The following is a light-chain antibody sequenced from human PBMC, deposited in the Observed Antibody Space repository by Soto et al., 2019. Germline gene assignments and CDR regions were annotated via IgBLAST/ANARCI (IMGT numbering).Light chain of an antibody. V-gene: IGLV4-69*01. CDR3: QTWGTGIVV. J-gene: IGLJ2*01. CDR1: SGHSNYA. CDR2: LNSDGSH. Sequence: QPVLTQSPSASASLGASVKLTCTLSSGHSNYAIAWHQQQPEKGPRYLMKLNSDGSHSKGDGIPDRFSGSSSGAERSLTISSPQSEDEADYYCQTWGTGIVVFGGGTKLTVL.